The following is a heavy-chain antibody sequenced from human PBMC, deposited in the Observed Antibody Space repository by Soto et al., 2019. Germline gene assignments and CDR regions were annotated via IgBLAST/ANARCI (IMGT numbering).Heavy chain of an antibody. V-gene: IGHV1-69*02. D-gene: IGHD1-1*01. J-gene: IGHJ4*02. CDR1: GGTTSSYT. Sequence: QVQLVQSGAEVERPGSSVKVSCKTSGGTTSSYTIGWVRQAPGQGLEWMGNIVPMINKIDYAQTFQGRVTITADKSTRTVYMELNSLRSEDTAVYFWALRTGNWNPLADWGQGPLVNVSS. CDR2: IVPMINKI. CDR3: ALRTGNWNPLAD.